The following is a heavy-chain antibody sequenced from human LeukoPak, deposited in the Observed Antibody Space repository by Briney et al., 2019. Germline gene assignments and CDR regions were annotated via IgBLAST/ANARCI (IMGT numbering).Heavy chain of an antibody. CDR3: AREGTYSSSYYFDY. CDR1: GFTFSSYG. V-gene: IGHV3-33*01. D-gene: IGHD6-13*01. Sequence: GGSLRLSCAASGFTFSSYGMHWVRQAPGKGLEWVAVIWYDGSNKYYADSVKGRFTISRDSSKNTLYLQMNSLRAEDTAVYYCAREGTYSSSYYFDYWGQGALVTVSS. CDR2: IWYDGSNK. J-gene: IGHJ4*02.